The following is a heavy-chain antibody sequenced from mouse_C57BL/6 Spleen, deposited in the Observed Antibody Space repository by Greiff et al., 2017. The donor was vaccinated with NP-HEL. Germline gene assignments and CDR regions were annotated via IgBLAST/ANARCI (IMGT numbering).Heavy chain of an antibody. CDR3: ARRIYDGYYVSYWYFDV. J-gene: IGHJ1*03. CDR2: ISYDGSN. CDR1: GYSITSGYY. Sequence: ESGPGLVKPSQSLSLTCSVTGYSITSGYYWNWIRQFPGNKLEWMGYISYDGSNNYNPSLKNRISITRDTSKNQFFLKLNSVTTEDTATYYCARRIYDGYYVSYWYFDVWGTGTTVTVSS. D-gene: IGHD2-3*01. V-gene: IGHV3-6*01.